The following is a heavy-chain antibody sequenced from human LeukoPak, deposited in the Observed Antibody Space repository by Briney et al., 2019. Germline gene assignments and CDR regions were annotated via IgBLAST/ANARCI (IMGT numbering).Heavy chain of an antibody. D-gene: IGHD3-10*01. V-gene: IGHV4-61*02. CDR2: IYTSGST. CDR3: ARDPAGITMLRGVPVY. J-gene: IGHJ4*02. Sequence: TLSLTCTVSGGSISSGYYWSWIRQPAGKGLEWIGRIYTSGSTNYNPSLKSRVTISVDTSKNQFSLKLSSVTAADTAVYYCARDPAGITMLRGVPVYWGQGTLVTVSS. CDR1: GGSISSGYY.